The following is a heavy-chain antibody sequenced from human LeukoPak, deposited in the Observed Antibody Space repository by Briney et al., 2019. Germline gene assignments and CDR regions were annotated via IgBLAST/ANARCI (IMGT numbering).Heavy chain of an antibody. CDR3: ARVSGWYGVDY. J-gene: IGHJ4*02. D-gene: IGHD6-19*01. V-gene: IGHV4-61*01. CDR2: IDYSGST. CDR1: GGSISTSNYY. Sequence: SETLSLTCTVSGGSISTSNYYWSWIRQPPGKGLEWIGYIDYSGSTNYNPSLKSRLTMSIDTSKNQFSLKLSSVTAADTAVFYCARVSGWYGVDYWGQGTLVTVSS.